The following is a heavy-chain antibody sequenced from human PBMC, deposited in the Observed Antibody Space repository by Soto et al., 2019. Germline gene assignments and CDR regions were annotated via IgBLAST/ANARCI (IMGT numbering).Heavy chain of an antibody. D-gene: IGHD2-21*01. Sequence: EVQLVESGGDLVQPGGSLRLSCTASKFTFSTYWMHWVRQVPGMGLVWVSRIKGDGSSTNYADSVKGRFTISRDNAKNTGDLDMNSLRAEDTGVYYRARGGLFAEFLYFLGPGTLVTVS. CDR1: KFTFSTYW. J-gene: IGHJ4*02. CDR3: ARGGLFAEFLYF. CDR2: IKGDGSST. V-gene: IGHV3-74*01.